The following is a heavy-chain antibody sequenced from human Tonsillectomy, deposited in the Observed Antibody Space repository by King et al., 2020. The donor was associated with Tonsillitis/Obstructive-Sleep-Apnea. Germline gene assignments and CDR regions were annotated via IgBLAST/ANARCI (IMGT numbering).Heavy chain of an antibody. CDR1: GYSFTSYW. CDR3: AXXIHXXDNSXYPYYXDY. V-gene: IGHV5-51*03. J-gene: IGHJ4*02. Sequence: VQLVESGAEVKKPGESLKISCKGSGYSFTSYWIGWVRQMPGKGLEWMGIIYPGDSDTRYSPSFQGQVTISADKSISTAYLQWSSLKASDTDMYYCAXXIHXXDNSXYPYYXDYWXXGTLVTVXS. CDR2: IYPGDSDT. D-gene: IGHD3-22*01.